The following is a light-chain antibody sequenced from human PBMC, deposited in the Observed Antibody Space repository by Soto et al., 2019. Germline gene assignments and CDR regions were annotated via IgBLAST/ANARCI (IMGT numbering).Light chain of an antibody. J-gene: IGKJ2*01. Sequence: DIPMTQSPSSLSSSVGDRVTITCRASQNIYSYLNWYQQKPGTAPKLLIYTASNLQRGVPSKFSGSGAGTDFTLTISRLQPEDFATYYFQHSYSIPFTFGQGTKLEI. CDR3: QHSYSIPFT. CDR2: TAS. CDR1: QNIYSY. V-gene: IGKV1-39*01.